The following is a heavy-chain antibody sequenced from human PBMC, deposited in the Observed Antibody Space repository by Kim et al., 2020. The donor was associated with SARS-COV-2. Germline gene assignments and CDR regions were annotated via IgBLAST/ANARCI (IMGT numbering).Heavy chain of an antibody. CDR3: ARSSGWYYYYYYMDV. Sequence: PSLKSRVTISVDTSTNQFSLKLNSVTAADTAVYYCARSSGWYYYYYYMDVWGKGTTVTVSS. J-gene: IGHJ6*03. D-gene: IGHD6-19*01. V-gene: IGHV4-34*01.